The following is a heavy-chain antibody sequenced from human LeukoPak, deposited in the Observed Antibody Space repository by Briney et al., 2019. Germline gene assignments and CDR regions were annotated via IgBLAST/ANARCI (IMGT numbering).Heavy chain of an antibody. Sequence: GASVTVSCTASGGTFSSYAISWVRQAPGQRLEWMGGIIPIFGTANYAQKFQGRVAITADESTSTAYLELSSLRSEDTAVYFCARGGENYFDSAIDYWGQGTLVTVSS. J-gene: IGHJ4*02. CDR2: IIPIFGTA. CDR3: ARGGENYFDSAIDY. D-gene: IGHD2/OR15-2a*01. CDR1: GGTFSSYA. V-gene: IGHV1-69*13.